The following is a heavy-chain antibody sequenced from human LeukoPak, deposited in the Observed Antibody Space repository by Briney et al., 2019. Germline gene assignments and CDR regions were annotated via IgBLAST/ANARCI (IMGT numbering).Heavy chain of an antibody. CDR3: AKDVGKWESLHFFDY. CDR2: ISSSSSYI. J-gene: IGHJ4*02. V-gene: IGHV3-21*04. Sequence: GGSLRLSCAASGLTFSSYSMNWVRQAPGKGLEWVSSISSSSSYIYYADSVTGRFTISRDNSRNTLYLQMNSLRGDDTAVYYCAKDVGKWESLHFFDYWGQGTLVTVSS. CDR1: GLTFSSYS. D-gene: IGHD1-26*01.